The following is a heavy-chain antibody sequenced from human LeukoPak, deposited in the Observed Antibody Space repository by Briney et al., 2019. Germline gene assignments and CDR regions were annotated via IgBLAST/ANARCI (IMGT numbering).Heavy chain of an antibody. J-gene: IGHJ4*02. V-gene: IGHV3-30-3*01. CDR1: GFTFSSYA. CDR3: AKVDSSVDY. D-gene: IGHD6-19*01. Sequence: GGSLRLSCAASGFTFSSYAMQWVRQAQGKGLEWVAVISYDGSNKYYADSVKGRFTISRDNSKNTLYLQMNSLRAEDTAVYYCAKVDSSVDYWGQGTLVTVSS. CDR2: ISYDGSNK.